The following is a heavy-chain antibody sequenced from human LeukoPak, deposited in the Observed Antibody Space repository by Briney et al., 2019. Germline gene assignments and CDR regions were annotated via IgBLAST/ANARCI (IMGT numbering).Heavy chain of an antibody. CDR3: ARDYKGIMVNVAFDI. J-gene: IGHJ3*02. CDR2: IISSSGYT. CDR1: GFTFSSYS. V-gene: IGHV3-21*03. D-gene: IGHD3-16*01. Sequence: VGSLRLSCAASGFTFSSYSMNWVRQAPGKGLEWVSSIISSSGYTYYAQSVKGRFTISRDTAKNTLYLQMNSLRAENTGVYYSARDYKGIMVNVAFDIWGEGSMVTLSS.